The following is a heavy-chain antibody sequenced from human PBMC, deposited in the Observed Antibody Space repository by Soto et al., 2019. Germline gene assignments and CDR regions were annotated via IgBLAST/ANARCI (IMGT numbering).Heavy chain of an antibody. CDR1: GFTFSRYG. Sequence: QVQLVESGGGVVQPGRSLRLSCAASGFTFSRYGMHWVRQAPGKGLEWVAVTSNDGSNKDYADSVKGRFTISRDNSKNTLYLQMNSLRAEDTAVYYCAKGNYYESSGNYYPLSLDYWGQGTLVTVSS. CDR2: TSNDGSNK. J-gene: IGHJ4*02. V-gene: IGHV3-30*18. D-gene: IGHD3-22*01. CDR3: AKGNYYESSGNYYPLSLDY.